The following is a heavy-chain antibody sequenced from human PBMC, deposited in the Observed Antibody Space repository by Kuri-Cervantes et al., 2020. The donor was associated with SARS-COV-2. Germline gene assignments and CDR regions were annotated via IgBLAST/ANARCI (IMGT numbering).Heavy chain of an antibody. CDR3: TTDWELRYFDWLLLAGSWPLDY. D-gene: IGHD3-9*01. CDR2: FASYDYWGRST. CDR1: GFTFRNYA. Sequence: GESLKISCAASGFTFRNYAMSWVRQAPGRGLEWVAAFASYDYWGRSTHYADSVKGRFTISRDNSKNTLYLQMNSLKTEDTAVYYCTTDWELRYFDWLLLAGSWPLDYWGQGTLVTVSS. V-gene: IGHV3-23*01. J-gene: IGHJ4*02.